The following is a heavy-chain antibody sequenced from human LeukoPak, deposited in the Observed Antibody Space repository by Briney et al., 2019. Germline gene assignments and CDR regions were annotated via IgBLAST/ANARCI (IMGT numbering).Heavy chain of an antibody. CDR1: GFTFSSYA. Sequence: GGSLRLSCAASGFTFSSYAMHWVRQPPGKGLEWVAVISYDGSNKYYADSVKGRFTISRDNSKNTLYLQMNSLRAEDTAVYYCARGKVGGNYYGMDVWGQGTTVTVSS. J-gene: IGHJ6*02. CDR2: ISYDGSNK. CDR3: ARGKVGGNYYGMDV. D-gene: IGHD1-26*01. V-gene: IGHV3-30-3*01.